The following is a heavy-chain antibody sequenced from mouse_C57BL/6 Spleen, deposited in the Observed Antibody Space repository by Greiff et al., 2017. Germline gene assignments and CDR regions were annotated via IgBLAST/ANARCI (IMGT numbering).Heavy chain of an antibody. CDR2: IDPSDSYT. CDR1: GYTFTSYW. J-gene: IGHJ4*01. CDR3: AREDYYCSSSYNYAMDY. Sequence: QVQLQQPGAELVRPGTSVKLSCKASGYTFTSYWMHWVKQRPGQGLEWIGVIDPSDSYTNYNQKFKGKATLTVDTSSSTAYMQLSSLTSEDSAVYYCAREDYYCSSSYNYAMDYWGQGTSVTVSS. V-gene: IGHV1-59*01. D-gene: IGHD1-1*01.